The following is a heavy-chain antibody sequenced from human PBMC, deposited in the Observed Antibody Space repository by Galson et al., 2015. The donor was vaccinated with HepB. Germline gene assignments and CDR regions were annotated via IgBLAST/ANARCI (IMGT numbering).Heavy chain of an antibody. D-gene: IGHD2-2*01. Sequence: SETLSLTCTVSGGSISSYYWSWIRQPPGKGLEWIGEINHSGSTNYIPSLKSRVTISVDTSKNQFSLKLSSVTAADTAVYYCARVRRGYCSSTSCYSGRPPADPWGQGTLVTVSS. CDR3: ARVRRGYCSSTSCYSGRPPADP. J-gene: IGHJ5*02. CDR1: GGSISSYY. CDR2: INHSGST. V-gene: IGHV4-34*01.